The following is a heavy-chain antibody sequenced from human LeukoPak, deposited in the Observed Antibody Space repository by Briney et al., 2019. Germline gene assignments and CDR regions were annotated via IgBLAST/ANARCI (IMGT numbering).Heavy chain of an antibody. J-gene: IGHJ5*02. CDR2: IIPIFGTA. V-gene: IGHV1-69*13. Sequence: GASVKVSCKASGGTFSSYAISWVRQAPGQGLEWMGGIIPIFGTANYAQKFQGRVTITGDESTSTAYMELSSLRSEATAVYYCARDPFTARPVGWFDPWGQGTLVTVSS. CDR3: ARDPFTARPVGWFDP. CDR1: GGTFSSYA. D-gene: IGHD6-6*01.